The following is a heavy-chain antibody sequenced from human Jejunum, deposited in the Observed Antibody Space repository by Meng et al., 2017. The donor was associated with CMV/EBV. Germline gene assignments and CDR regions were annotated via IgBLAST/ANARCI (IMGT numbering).Heavy chain of an antibody. CDR2: IDPIAGDT. J-gene: IGHJ4*02. CDR1: EYSVTYDF. CDR3: AKDGGSFLDYYFDF. V-gene: IGHV1-2*02. Sequence: SEYSVTYDFMHWVRRAPGEGLAWLGDIDPIAGDTNYAQKFQCRVIMTRDTSSNTAYVELTRLISNDTALYYCAKDGGSFLDYYFDFWGQGTLVTVSS. D-gene: IGHD1-26*01.